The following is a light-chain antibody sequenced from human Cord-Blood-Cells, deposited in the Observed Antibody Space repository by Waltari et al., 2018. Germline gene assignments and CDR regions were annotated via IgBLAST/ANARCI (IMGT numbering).Light chain of an antibody. CDR2: AES. CDR1: QSISSY. J-gene: IGKJ1*01. V-gene: IGKV1-39*01. Sequence: DIQMTQSPSSLSASVGDRVTITCRASQSISSYLNWHQQKPGKAPKLLIYAESSLQSGVPSRFSGSGSGTDFTLTISSLQPEDFATYYCQQSYSTPPWTFGQGTKVEIK. CDR3: QQSYSTPPWT.